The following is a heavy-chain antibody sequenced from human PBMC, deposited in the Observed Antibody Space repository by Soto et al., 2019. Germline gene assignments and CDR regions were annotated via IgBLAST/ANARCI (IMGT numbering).Heavy chain of an antibody. Sequence: SETLSLTCTVSGGSISSYYWSWIRQPPGKGLEWIGYIYYSGSTNYNPSLKSRVTISVDTSKNQFSLKLSSVTAADTAVYYCARVYDGSGSYHNWLDPWGQGTLVTVSS. CDR2: IYYSGST. CDR1: GGSISSYY. CDR3: ARVYDGSGSYHNWLDP. J-gene: IGHJ5*02. V-gene: IGHV4-59*01. D-gene: IGHD3-10*01.